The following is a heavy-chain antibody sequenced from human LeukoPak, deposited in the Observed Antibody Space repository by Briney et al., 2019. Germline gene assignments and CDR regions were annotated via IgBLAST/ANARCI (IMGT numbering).Heavy chain of an antibody. V-gene: IGHV4-61*02. J-gene: IGHJ5*02. CDR3: AREGRGSGSRFDP. Sequence: SQTLSLTCTVSGGSISSGSYYWSWIRQPAGKGLEWIGRIYTSGSTNYNPPLKSRVTISVDTSKNQFSLKLSSVTAADTAVYYCAREGRGSGSRFDPWGQGTLVTVSS. D-gene: IGHD3-3*01. CDR2: IYTSGST. CDR1: GGSISSGSYY.